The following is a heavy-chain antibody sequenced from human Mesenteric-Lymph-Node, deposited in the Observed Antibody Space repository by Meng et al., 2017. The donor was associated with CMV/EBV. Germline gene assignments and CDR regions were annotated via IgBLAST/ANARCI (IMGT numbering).Heavy chain of an antibody. D-gene: IGHD4-17*01. V-gene: IGHV3-66*02. J-gene: IGHJ4*02. Sequence: GESLKISCAVSGFTVNANFMTWVRQPPGKGLEWVSVVYTAESTSYADSVKGRFTISRDTSKNTVFLQMNSLRPEDTAMYYCARVSTGPGGDFDYWGQGTLVTVSS. CDR1: GFTVNANF. CDR3: ARVSTGPGGDFDY. CDR2: VYTAEST.